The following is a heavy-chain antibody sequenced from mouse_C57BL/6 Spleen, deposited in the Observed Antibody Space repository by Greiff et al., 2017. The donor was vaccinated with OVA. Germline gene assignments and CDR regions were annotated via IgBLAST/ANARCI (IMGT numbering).Heavy chain of an antibody. CDR1: GYTFTSYW. CDR3: AIDYDGYWYFDV. CDR2: IYPGSGST. Sequence: QVQLQQSGAELVKPGASVKMSCKASGYTFTSYWITWVKQRPGQGLEWIGDIYPGSGSTNYNEKFKSKATLTVDTSSSTAYMQLSSLTSEDSAVYYCAIDYDGYWYFDVWGTGTTVTVSS. D-gene: IGHD2-4*01. J-gene: IGHJ1*03. V-gene: IGHV1-55*01.